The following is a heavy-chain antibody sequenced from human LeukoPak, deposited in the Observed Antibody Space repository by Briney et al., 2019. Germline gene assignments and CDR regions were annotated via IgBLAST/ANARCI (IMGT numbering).Heavy chain of an antibody. D-gene: IGHD6-19*01. CDR1: GYTLPELS. J-gene: IGHJ4*02. CDR2: FDPEDGET. Sequence: RASVKVSCKVSGYTLPELSMHWVRQAPGKGLEGMGGFDPEDGETIYVQKFQGGATMTEDTSTDTAYMELSSLRSENTAVYCCATESPGIAVAGFDYWGQGTLVTVSS. CDR3: ATESPGIAVAGFDY. V-gene: IGHV1-24*01.